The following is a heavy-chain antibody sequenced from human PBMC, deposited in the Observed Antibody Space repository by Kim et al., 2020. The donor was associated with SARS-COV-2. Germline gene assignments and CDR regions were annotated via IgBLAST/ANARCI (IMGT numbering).Heavy chain of an antibody. D-gene: IGHD6-13*01. CDR3: ARDLGAAAGNGENSFDI. CDR1: GGSVSSGNYY. V-gene: IGHV4-61*01. J-gene: IGHJ3*02. CDR2: IYYSGRT. Sequence: SETLSLICTVSGGSVSSGNYYWSWIRQPPGKGLEWIGYIYYSGRTNYNPSLKSRVTISVDTSKNQFSLKLRFVTAADTAVYYCARDLGAAAGNGENSFDIWGQGTMVTVSS.